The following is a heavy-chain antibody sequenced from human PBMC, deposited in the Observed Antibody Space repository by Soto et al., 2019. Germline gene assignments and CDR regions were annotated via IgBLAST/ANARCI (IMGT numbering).Heavy chain of an antibody. CDR2: IRSKAYGGTT. CDR3: ASDFRDYYYYGMDI. D-gene: IGHD3-3*01. Sequence: GGSLRLSCTASGFTFGDYAMSWFRQAPGKGLEWVGFIRSKAYGGTTEYAASVKGRFTISRDDSKSIAYLQMNSLKTEDTAVYYCASDFRDYYYYGMDIWGHGTTVTVAS. J-gene: IGHJ6*02. V-gene: IGHV3-49*03. CDR1: GFTFGDYA.